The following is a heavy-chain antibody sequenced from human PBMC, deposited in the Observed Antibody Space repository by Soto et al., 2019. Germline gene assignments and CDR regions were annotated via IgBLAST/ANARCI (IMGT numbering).Heavy chain of an antibody. D-gene: IGHD2-2*01. CDR3: ATLLVPAYYFDY. CDR1: GYTLTELS. CDR2: FDPEDGET. V-gene: IGHV1-24*01. Sequence: ASVNVSCKFSGYTLTELSMHWVRQAPGKGLEWMGGFDPEDGETIYAQKFQGRVTMTEDTSTDTAYMELSSLRSEDTAVYYCATLLVPAYYFDYWGQGTLVTVSS. J-gene: IGHJ4*02.